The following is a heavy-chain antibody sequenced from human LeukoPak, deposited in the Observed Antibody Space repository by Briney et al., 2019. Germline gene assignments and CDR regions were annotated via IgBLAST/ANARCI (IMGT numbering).Heavy chain of an antibody. J-gene: IGHJ4*02. V-gene: IGHV3-7*01. Sequence: GGSLRLSCAASGFTFSTYWMNWVRQAPGKGLEWVANIKHDGSKKYYVDSVRGRFTISRDNAKNTLYLQINSLRADYTVVSCCEREYMFLWGQGTLVTVSS. CDR3: EREYMFL. CDR2: IKHDGSKK. D-gene: IGHD3-10*02. CDR1: GFTFSTYW.